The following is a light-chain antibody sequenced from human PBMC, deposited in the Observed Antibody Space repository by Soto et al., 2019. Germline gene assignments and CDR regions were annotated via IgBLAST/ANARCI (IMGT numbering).Light chain of an antibody. J-gene: IGLJ2*01. CDR1: SSDVGGYNL. V-gene: IGLV2-23*02. CDR3: CLYAGSSTFA. CDR2: EVS. Sequence: QSALTQPASVSGSPGQSITISCTGASSDVGGYNLVSWYQQHPGKAPKLMIYEVSKRPSGVSNRFSGSQSGNTASLTISGLQAEDEADYYCCLYAGSSTFAFGGGTKADRP.